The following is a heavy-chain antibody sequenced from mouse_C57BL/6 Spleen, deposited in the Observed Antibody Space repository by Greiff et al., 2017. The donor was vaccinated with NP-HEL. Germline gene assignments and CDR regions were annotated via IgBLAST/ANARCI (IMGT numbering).Heavy chain of an antibody. CDR3: ATLWSYYFDY. J-gene: IGHJ2*01. CDR2: INPNNGGT. D-gene: IGHD1-1*02. CDR1: GYTFTDYY. Sequence: VQLQQSGPELVKPGASVKISCKASGYTFTDYYMNWVKQSHGKSLEWIGDINPNNGGTSYNQKFKGKATLTVDKSSSTAYMELRSLTSEDSAVYYCATLWSYYFDYWGQGTTLTVSS. V-gene: IGHV1-26*01.